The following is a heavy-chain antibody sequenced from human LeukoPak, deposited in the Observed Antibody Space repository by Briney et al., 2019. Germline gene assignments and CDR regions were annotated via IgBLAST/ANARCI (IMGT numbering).Heavy chain of an antibody. CDR3: AKVGDSTMVRGVLRFDP. CDR2: ISGSGGST. Sequence: PGGSLRLSCAGSGFTLSNYAMSWVRQAPGEGLEWVSAISGSGGSTYYADSVKGRFTISRDNSKNTLYLQMNSLRAEDTAVYYCAKVGDSTMVRGVLRFDPWGQGTLVTVSS. J-gene: IGHJ5*02. V-gene: IGHV3-23*01. D-gene: IGHD3-10*01. CDR1: GFTLSNYA.